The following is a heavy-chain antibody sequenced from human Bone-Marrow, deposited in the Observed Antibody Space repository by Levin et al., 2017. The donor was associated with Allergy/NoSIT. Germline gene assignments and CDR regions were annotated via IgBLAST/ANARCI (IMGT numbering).Heavy chain of an antibody. CDR2: IYHRGGT. J-gene: IGHJ3*01. V-gene: IGHV4-30-4*01. Sequence: SQTLSLTCTVSRGSVTTGDYYWTWIRQSPGQGLQWIAYIYHRGGTFYNPSLKSRTSISIDTSKNQFSLTLTSVIAADAAIYYCARVSLKRDAFDVWGQGALVTVSS. CDR3: ARVSLKRDAFDV. CDR1: RGSVTTGDYY. D-gene: IGHD2/OR15-2a*01.